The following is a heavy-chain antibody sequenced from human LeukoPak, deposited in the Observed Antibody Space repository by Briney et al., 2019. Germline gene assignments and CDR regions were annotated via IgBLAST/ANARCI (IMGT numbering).Heavy chain of an antibody. J-gene: IGHJ6*03. Sequence: PSETLSLTCAVYGGSFSGYYWSWIRQPPGKGLEWIGEINHSGSTNYNPSLKSRVTISVDTSKNQFSLKLSSVTAADTAMYYCARGVFISSANYYYYYYYMDVWGKGTTVTVSS. D-gene: IGHD6-6*01. V-gene: IGHV4-34*01. CDR3: ARGVFISSANYYYYYYYMDV. CDR1: GGSFSGYY. CDR2: INHSGST.